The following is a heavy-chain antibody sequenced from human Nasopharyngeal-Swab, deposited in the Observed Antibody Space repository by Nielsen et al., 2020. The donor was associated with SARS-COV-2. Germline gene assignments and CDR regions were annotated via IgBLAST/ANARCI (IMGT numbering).Heavy chain of an antibody. J-gene: IGHJ6*03. CDR1: GYIFTSYD. V-gene: IGHV1-8*01. CDR2: MNPNSGNT. D-gene: IGHD6-13*01. CDR3: ARGSLSYAAAAGTLSIYYYYYYYMDV. Sequence: ASVKVSCKASGYIFTSYDINWVRQATGQGLEWMGWMNPNSGNTGYAQKFQGRVTMTRNTSISTAYMELSSLRSEDTAVYYCARGSLSYAAAAGTLSIYYYYYYYMDVWGKGTTVTVSS.